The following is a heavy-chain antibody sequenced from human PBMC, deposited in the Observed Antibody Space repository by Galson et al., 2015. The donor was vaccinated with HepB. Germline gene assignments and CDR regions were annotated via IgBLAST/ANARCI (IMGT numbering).Heavy chain of an antibody. D-gene: IGHD3-3*01. CDR1: GGSISSGDYY. Sequence: TLSLTCTVSGGSISSGDYYWSWIRQPPGKGLEWIGYIYYSGSTYYNPSLKSRVTISVDTSKNQFSLKLSSVTAADTAVYYCAREKGFLEWLSPPRWFDPWGQGTLVAVSS. CDR3: AREKGFLEWLSPPRWFDP. J-gene: IGHJ5*02. V-gene: IGHV4-30-4*01. CDR2: IYYSGST.